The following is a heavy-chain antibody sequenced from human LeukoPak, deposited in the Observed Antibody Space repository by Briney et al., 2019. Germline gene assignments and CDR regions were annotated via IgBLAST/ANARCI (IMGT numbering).Heavy chain of an antibody. D-gene: IGHD3-3*01. CDR2: ISGSGGST. Sequence: GGSLRLSCAASGFTFSSYAMSWVRQAPGKGLEWFSAISGSGGSTYYADSVKGRFTISRDNSKNTLYLQMNSLRAEDTAVYYCAKPSTYYDFWSGSYYFDYWGQGTLVTVSS. V-gene: IGHV3-23*01. J-gene: IGHJ4*02. CDR3: AKPSTYYDFWSGSYYFDY. CDR1: GFTFSSYA.